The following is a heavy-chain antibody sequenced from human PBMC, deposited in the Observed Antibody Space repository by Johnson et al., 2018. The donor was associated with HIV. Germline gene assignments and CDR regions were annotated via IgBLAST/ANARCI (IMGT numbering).Heavy chain of an antibody. CDR2: IWYDGSNK. D-gene: IGHD1-26*01. J-gene: IGHJ3*02. CDR3: ARGGGVVGNAFDI. CDR1: GFTFDDYA. Sequence: QVQLVESGGGLVQPGRSLRLSCAASGFTFDDYAMHWVRQAPGKGLEWVAVIWYDGSNKYYADSVKGKFTISRDNSKNTLYLQMGSLRAEDMAVYYCARGGGVVGNAFDIWGQGTMVTVSS. V-gene: IGHV3-33*08.